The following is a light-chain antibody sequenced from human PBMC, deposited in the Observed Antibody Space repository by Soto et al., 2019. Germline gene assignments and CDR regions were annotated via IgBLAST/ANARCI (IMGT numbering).Light chain of an antibody. J-gene: IGKJ1*01. CDR1: QSISSW. V-gene: IGKV1-5*03. CDR2: KAS. CDR3: QLGVDYMWT. Sequence: DIHLTQSPSTLSASVGDRVTITCRASQSISSWLAWYQQKPGKAPKLLIYKASTLESGVPSRFSGRGYGTEFTLTISSMQPDDFATYDFQLGVDYMWTCGQGPKVEIK.